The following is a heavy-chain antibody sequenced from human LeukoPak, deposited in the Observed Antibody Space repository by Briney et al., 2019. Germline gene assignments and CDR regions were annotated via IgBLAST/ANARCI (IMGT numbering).Heavy chain of an antibody. J-gene: IGHJ5*02. CDR1: GYTITGYY. D-gene: IGHD3/OR15-3a*01. CDR2: IDPGSGGS. CDR3: ATVTQDWEKNH. Sequence: ASVKVSCKAAGYTITGYYIHWVRKVPGQGLEWMGWIDPGSGGSTYAQEFQGRVTMIRYTSINTAYMELSSLRSDDTAVYYCATVTQDWEKNHWGQGTLVTVSS. V-gene: IGHV1-2*02.